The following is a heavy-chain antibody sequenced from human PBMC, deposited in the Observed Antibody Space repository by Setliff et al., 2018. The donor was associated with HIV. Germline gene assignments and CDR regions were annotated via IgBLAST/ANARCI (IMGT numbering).Heavy chain of an antibody. V-gene: IGHV1-18*01. D-gene: IGHD5-12*01. Sequence: ASVKVSCKASGYTFNNYGISWVRQAPGQGLEWMGWINTHSGYTNYAQNVQGRVTVTMDTSTSTAYMELRSLKSGDTAVYYCARGRTWLRFLDYWGQGTLVTVSS. CDR1: GYTFNNYG. CDR2: INTHSGYT. CDR3: ARGRTWLRFLDY. J-gene: IGHJ4*02.